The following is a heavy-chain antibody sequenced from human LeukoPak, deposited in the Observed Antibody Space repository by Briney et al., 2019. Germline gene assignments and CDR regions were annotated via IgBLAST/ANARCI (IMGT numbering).Heavy chain of an antibody. CDR1: GGSFSGYY. Sequence: PETLSLTCAVYGGSFSGYYWSWIRQPPGKGLEWIGEINHSGSTNYNPSLKSRVTISVDTSKNQFSLKLSSVTAADTAVYYCARDVWTGVAVSDYWGQGTLVTVSS. J-gene: IGHJ4*02. V-gene: IGHV4-34*01. D-gene: IGHD6-19*01. CDR3: ARDVWTGVAVSDY. CDR2: INHSGST.